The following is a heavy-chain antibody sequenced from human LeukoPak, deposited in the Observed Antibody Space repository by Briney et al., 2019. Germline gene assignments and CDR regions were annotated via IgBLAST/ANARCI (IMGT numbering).Heavy chain of an antibody. J-gene: IGHJ4*02. CDR3: ARVSGSYYGFDY. CDR1: GFTVSSNS. CDR2: IYSGGST. D-gene: IGHD1-26*01. Sequence: GGSLRLSCAASGFTVSSNSMTWVRQAPGEGLEWVSVIYSGGSTYYADSVKGRFTISRDNSKNTVYLQMNSLRAEDTAVYYCARVSGSYYGFDYWGQGTLVTVSS. V-gene: IGHV3-66*01.